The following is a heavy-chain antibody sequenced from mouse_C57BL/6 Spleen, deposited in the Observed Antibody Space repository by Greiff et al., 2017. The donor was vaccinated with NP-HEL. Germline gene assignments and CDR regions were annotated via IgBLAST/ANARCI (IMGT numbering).Heavy chain of an antibody. CDR1: GFTFSDYY. J-gene: IGHJ4*01. Sequence: EVKVVESGGGLVQPGGSLKLSCAASGFTFSDYYMYWVRQTPEKRLEWVAYISNGGGSTYYPDTVKGRFTISRDNAKNTLYLQMSRLKSEDTAMYYCARQGYYYGSYAMDYWGQGTSVTVSS. CDR3: ARQGYYYGSYAMDY. CDR2: ISNGGGST. V-gene: IGHV5-12*01. D-gene: IGHD1-1*01.